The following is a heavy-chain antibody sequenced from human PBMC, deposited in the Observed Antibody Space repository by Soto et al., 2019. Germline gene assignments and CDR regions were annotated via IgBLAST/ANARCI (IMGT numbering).Heavy chain of an antibody. D-gene: IGHD3-16*02. CDR1: GGSFTDYY. Sequence: QVQLQQWGAGLLKPSETLSLTCAVYGGSFTDYYWTWIRHPPGKGLEWIGEINHSGSTNYNPSLKNRVTISLDTSKNQFSLKVNSVTAADTAVYFCARVRARLLSHAFDFWGQGTLVTVSS. V-gene: IGHV4-34*01. CDR3: ARVRARLLSHAFDF. J-gene: IGHJ3*01. CDR2: INHSGST.